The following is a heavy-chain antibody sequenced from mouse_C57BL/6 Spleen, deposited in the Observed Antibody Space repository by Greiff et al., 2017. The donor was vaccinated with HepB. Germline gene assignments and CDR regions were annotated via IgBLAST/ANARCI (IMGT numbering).Heavy chain of an antibody. J-gene: IGHJ4*01. D-gene: IGHD1-1*01. Sequence: QVQLQQPGAELVKPGASVKLSCKASGYTFTSYWMQWVKQRPGQGLEWIGEIDPSDSYTNYNQKFKGKATLTVDTSSSTAYMQLSSLTSEDSAVYYCARRTRITTVDAMDYWGQGTSVTVSS. CDR3: ARRTRITTVDAMDY. CDR1: GYTFTSYW. V-gene: IGHV1-50*01. CDR2: IDPSDSYT.